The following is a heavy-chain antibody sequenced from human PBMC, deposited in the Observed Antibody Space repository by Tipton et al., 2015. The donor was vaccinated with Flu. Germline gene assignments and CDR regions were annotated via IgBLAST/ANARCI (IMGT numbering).Heavy chain of an antibody. Sequence: TLSLTCTVSGGSISSGGYYWSWIRQHPGKGLEWIGYIYYSGSTYYNPSLKSRVTISVDTSKNQFSLKLSSVPAADTAVYYCARGGATGEDYFDYWGQGTLVTVSS. J-gene: IGHJ4*02. CDR3: ARGGATGEDYFDY. CDR1: GGSISSGGYY. CDR2: IYYSGST. D-gene: IGHD5-12*01. V-gene: IGHV4-31*03.